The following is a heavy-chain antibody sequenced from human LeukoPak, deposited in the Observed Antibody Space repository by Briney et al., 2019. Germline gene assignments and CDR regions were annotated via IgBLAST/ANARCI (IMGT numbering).Heavy chain of an antibody. J-gene: IGHJ4*02. CDR3: ASRDAYDFWSGYYVDY. Sequence: GGSLRLSSAVSGFTVSSNYMSWVRQAPGKLLEWVSVIYSGGSTYYADSVKGRFTISRDNSKNTLYLQMNSLRAEDTAVYYCASRDAYDFWSGYYVDYWGQGTLVTVSS. CDR2: IYSGGST. D-gene: IGHD3-3*01. CDR1: GFTVSSNY. V-gene: IGHV3-53*01.